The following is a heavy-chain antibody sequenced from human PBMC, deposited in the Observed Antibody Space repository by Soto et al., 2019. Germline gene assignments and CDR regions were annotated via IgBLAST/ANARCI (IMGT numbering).Heavy chain of an antibody. CDR1: GDSISSENYY. J-gene: IGHJ4*02. D-gene: IGHD2-8*01. Sequence: QLQLQESGPGLVQPSETLSLTCTVSGDSISSENYYCGWIRQPPGKGLEWIGSIYYTGSTYYNPSPKSRVTMSVDTSKSQFSLKLSSVTAADTAVYYCARHPGYAVPTVYATHYFNYWGQGILVTVST. V-gene: IGHV4-39*01. CDR2: IYYTGST. CDR3: ARHPGYAVPTVYATHYFNY.